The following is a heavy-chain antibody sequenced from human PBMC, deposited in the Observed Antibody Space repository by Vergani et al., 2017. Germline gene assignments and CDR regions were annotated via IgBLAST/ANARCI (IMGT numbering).Heavy chain of an antibody. V-gene: IGHV3-15*07. CDR3: TTDPRYCGDGTCYWLRDHHYYGMDV. J-gene: IGHJ6*02. Sequence: EVQLVESGGGIVKPGGSLRLSCVASVFSFRNAWMNWVRRTPGKGLEWVGRIKSKFDRGTTDYDAAVKGRFTISRDDSKNTLFLQMNGLKTEDIGVYYCTTDPRYCGDGTCYWLRDHHYYGMDVWGQGTTVTVSS. CDR2: IKSKFDRGTT. CDR1: VFSFRNAW. D-gene: IGHD2-15*01.